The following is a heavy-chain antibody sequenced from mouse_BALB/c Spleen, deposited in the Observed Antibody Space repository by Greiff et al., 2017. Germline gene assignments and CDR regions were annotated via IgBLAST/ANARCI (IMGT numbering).Heavy chain of an antibody. Sequence: EVQRVESGGGLVKPGGSLKLSCAASGFTFSSYAMSWVRQTPEKRLEWVATISSGGSYTYYPDSVKGRFTISRDNAKNTLYLQMSSLRSEDTAMYYCARRDSHAMDYWGQGTSVTVSS. CDR2: ISSGGSYT. D-gene: IGHD3-3*01. CDR3: ARRDSHAMDY. V-gene: IGHV5-9-3*01. J-gene: IGHJ4*01. CDR1: GFTFSSYA.